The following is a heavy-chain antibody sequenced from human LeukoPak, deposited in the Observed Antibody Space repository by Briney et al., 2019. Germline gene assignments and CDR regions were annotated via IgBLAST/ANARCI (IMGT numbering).Heavy chain of an antibody. J-gene: IGHJ5*02. D-gene: IGHD3-10*01. CDR3: ARASSDFGELFP. CDR1: GYTFSNYY. CDR2: INPSSGST. V-gene: IGHV1-46*01. Sequence: EASVKVSCKASGYTFSNYYMHWVRQAPGQGLEWMGIINPSSGSTSYTQKFQGRVTMTRDTSTSTVYMDLSSLRSEDTAVYYCARASSDFGELFPWGQGTLDTVSS.